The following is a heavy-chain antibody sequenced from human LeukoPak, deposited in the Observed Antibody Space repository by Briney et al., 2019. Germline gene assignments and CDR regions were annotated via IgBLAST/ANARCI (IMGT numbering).Heavy chain of an antibody. D-gene: IGHD5-18*01. J-gene: IGHJ3*02. Sequence: GESLKISCKGSGYSFTTYWIGWVRQMPGKGLECMEIIYPGDSDTRYSPSFQGQVTISADKSISTAYLQWSSLKASDTAMYYCARGLYSYGRKGAFDIWGQGTMVTVSS. CDR3: ARGLYSYGRKGAFDI. V-gene: IGHV5-51*01. CDR1: GYSFTTYW. CDR2: IYPGDSDT.